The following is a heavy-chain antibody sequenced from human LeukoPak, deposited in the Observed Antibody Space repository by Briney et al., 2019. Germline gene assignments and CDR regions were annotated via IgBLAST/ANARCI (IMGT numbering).Heavy chain of an antibody. Sequence: ASVKVSCKASGYTFTSYGISWVRQAPGQGLEWMGWISAYNGNTNYAQKFQGRVTMTRNTSISTAYMELSSLRSEDTAVYYCARGGIAAAVGYWGQGTLVTVSS. J-gene: IGHJ4*02. CDR2: ISAYNGNT. V-gene: IGHV1-18*01. CDR1: GYTFTSYG. CDR3: ARGGIAAAVGY. D-gene: IGHD6-13*01.